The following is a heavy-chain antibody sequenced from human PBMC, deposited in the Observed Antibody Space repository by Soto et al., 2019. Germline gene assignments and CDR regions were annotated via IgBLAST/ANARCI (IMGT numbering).Heavy chain of an antibody. Sequence: PGGSLRLSCVASGFIFSNFGMHWVRQAPGKGLEWVAVISSDEKVKQYADSVRGRFAISRDNSKNTLYLQMTSLRAEDTAIYYCARGLSSVLDYCGQGTLVTVSS. CDR1: GFIFSNFG. CDR3: ARGLSSVLDY. J-gene: IGHJ4*02. D-gene: IGHD6-6*01. CDR2: ISSDEKVK. V-gene: IGHV3-33*01.